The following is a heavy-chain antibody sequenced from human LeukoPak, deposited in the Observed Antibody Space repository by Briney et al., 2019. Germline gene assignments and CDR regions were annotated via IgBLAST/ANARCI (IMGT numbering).Heavy chain of an antibody. V-gene: IGHV3-48*04. J-gene: IGHJ6*02. CDR1: GFTFSSYS. Sequence: GGSLRLSCAASGFTFSSYSMNWVRQAPGKGLEWVSYIRSSSSTIYYADSVKGRFTISRDNAKNSLYLQMNSLRAEDTAVYYCARDCGGDCCYYYYGMDVWGQGTTVTVSS. CDR3: ARDCGGDCCYYYYGMDV. CDR2: IRSSSSTI. D-gene: IGHD2-21*02.